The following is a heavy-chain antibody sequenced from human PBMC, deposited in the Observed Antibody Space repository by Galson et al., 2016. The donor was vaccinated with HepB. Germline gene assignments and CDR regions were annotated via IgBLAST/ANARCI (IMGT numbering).Heavy chain of an antibody. D-gene: IGHD2/OR15-2a*01. CDR1: GFSFNNHW. J-gene: IGHJ4*02. CDR2: IKEDGTVT. CDR3: ARDMYTTARDY. V-gene: IGHV3-7*01. Sequence: SLRLSCAASGFSFNNHWLSWIRQAPGKGLERVANIKEDGTVTNYVDSVRGRFTISRDNAKSSFYLQMNNLRAEDTGVYYCARDMYTTARDYWGQGTLVTVSS.